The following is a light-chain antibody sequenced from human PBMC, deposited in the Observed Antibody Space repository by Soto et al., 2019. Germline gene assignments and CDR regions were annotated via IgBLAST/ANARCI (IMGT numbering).Light chain of an antibody. J-gene: IGKJ4*01. V-gene: IGKV3-20*01. CDR3: QQYGSSLGVT. Sequence: IVMTQSPATLSVSAVERATLSCMASQSVTSKYLAWYQQRPGQAPRLLIYGASSRASGIPDRFSGSGSGTDFTLTISRLEPEDFAVYYCQQYGSSLGVTFGGGTKVDIK. CDR2: GAS. CDR1: QSVTSKY.